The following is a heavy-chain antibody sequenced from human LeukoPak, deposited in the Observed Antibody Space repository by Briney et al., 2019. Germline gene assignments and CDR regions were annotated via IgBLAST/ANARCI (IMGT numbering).Heavy chain of an antibody. CDR1: GFTVNTHF. Sequence: PGGSLRLSCAASGFTVNTHFMSWVRQAPGKGLEWVSVLYHGDRTYYADSVKGRFTISRDSSKNTLYLQMQNLRAEDTAVYYCARDRDDSSVLHYFDYWGQGALGTGSS. V-gene: IGHV3-66*02. D-gene: IGHD3-22*01. CDR3: ARDRDDSSVLHYFDY. J-gene: IGHJ4*02. CDR2: LYHGDRT.